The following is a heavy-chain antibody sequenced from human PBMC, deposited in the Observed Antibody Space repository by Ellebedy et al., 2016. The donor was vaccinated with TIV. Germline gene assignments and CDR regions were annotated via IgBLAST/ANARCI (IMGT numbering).Heavy chain of an antibody. J-gene: IGHJ4*02. CDR1: GYSFISYW. V-gene: IGHV5-51*07. CDR2: IYPGDSDT. Sequence: GESLKISCKGSGYSFISYWIGWVHQMPGKGLEWMGYIYPGDSDTRYSPSFQGQVTISVDKSISTAYLQWSSLKASDTAIYYCARGDRGSGWYWDKWGQGTLVTVSS. CDR3: ARGDRGSGWYWDK. D-gene: IGHD6-19*01.